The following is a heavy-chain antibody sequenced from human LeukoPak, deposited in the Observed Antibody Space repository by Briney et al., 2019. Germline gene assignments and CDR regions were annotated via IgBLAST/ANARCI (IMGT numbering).Heavy chain of an antibody. Sequence: PSETLSLTCTVPGGSMSSYYWSWIRQPPGKGLEWIGYIYYSGTTKYNPSLKSRLTMSVDTSENQFSLRLSSVTAADTAVYYCARDSIFGVSINWFDPWGQGTLVTVSS. J-gene: IGHJ5*02. V-gene: IGHV4-59*01. D-gene: IGHD3-3*01. CDR1: GGSMSSYY. CDR2: IYYSGTT. CDR3: ARDSIFGVSINWFDP.